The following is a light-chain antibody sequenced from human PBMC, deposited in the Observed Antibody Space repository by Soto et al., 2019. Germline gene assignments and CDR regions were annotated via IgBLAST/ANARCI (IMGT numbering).Light chain of an antibody. CDR2: EVS. J-gene: IGLJ1*01. CDR1: SSDVGGYNY. V-gene: IGLV2-14*01. Sequence: QSALTQPASVSGSPGQSITISCTGTSSDVGGYNYASWYQQHPGKAPKLMIYEVSNRPSGVSNRFSGSKSGNTASLTISGLQAEDEADYYCSSYTSSSTGVFGTGTKLTVL. CDR3: SSYTSSSTGV.